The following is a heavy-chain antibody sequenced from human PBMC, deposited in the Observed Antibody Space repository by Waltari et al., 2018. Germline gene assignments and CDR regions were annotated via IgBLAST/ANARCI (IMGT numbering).Heavy chain of an antibody. J-gene: IGHJ3*01. CDR1: GFTFSSYV. D-gene: IGHD6-13*01. CDR2: IRGSGSST. V-gene: IGHV3-23*01. Sequence: EVQLLESGGGLVQPGGSLRLSCAASGFTFSSYVMSWVRQAPGKGLEWVSGIRGSGSSTYYADSVKGRFTISRDNSKNTLYLQMNSLRGEDTAIYYCAKVPSSSWAFDFWGQGTMVTVSS. CDR3: AKVPSSSWAFDF.